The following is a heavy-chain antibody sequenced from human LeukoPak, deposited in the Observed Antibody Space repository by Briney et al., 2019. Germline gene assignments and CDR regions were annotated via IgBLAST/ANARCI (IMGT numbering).Heavy chain of an antibody. CDR2: TSGSGGST. D-gene: IGHD3-10*01. CDR1: GFTFSSYA. V-gene: IGHV3-23*01. Sequence: GGSLRLSCAASGFTFSSYAMSWVRQAPGKGLEWVSATSGSGGSTYYAGSVKGRFTISRDNSKNTLYLQMNSLRAEDTAVYYCAKALPSTWITMVRGVIPIDYWSQGTLVTVSS. CDR3: AKALPSTWITMVRGVIPIDY. J-gene: IGHJ4*02.